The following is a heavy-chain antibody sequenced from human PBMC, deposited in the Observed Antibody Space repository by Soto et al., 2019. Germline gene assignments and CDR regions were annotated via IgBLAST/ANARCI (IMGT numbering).Heavy chain of an antibody. CDR2: IYSGGST. D-gene: IGHD4-17*01. V-gene: IGHV3-53*01. Sequence: QPGGSLRLSCAASGFTVSTNYMSWVRQAPGKGLEWVSIIYSGGSTYYADSAKGRFTISRDNSKNTLNLQMNSLRAEDTAVYYCARDSVTPGYFDYWGQGTLVTVS. CDR3: ARDSVTPGYFDY. J-gene: IGHJ4*02. CDR1: GFTVSTNY.